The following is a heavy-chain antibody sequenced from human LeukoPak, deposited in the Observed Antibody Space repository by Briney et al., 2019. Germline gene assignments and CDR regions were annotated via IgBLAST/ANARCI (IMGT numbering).Heavy chain of an antibody. CDR3: ARVIATRPHYHYYMDV. D-gene: IGHD6-6*01. Sequence: GGSLRLSCAASGFTFSDHYMSWIRQAPGKGLEWVSYISNSSRTIYYADSVKGRFTISRGNAENSLYLQMNGLRAEDTAVYYCARVIATRPHYHYYMDVWGKGTTVTVSS. CDR2: ISNSSRTI. J-gene: IGHJ6*03. V-gene: IGHV3-11*04. CDR1: GFTFSDHY.